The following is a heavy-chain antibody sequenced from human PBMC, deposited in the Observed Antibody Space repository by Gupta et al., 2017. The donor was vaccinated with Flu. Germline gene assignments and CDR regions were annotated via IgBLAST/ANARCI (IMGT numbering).Heavy chain of an antibody. CDR2: ISSSSSYI. Sequence: EVQLVESGGGLVKPGGSLRLSCAASGFPFSSYSMNWVRQAPGQGLEWVSSISSSSSYIYYADSVKGRFTISRDNAKNSLYLQMNSLRAEDTAVYYCARGVMVRGVRSLYYYGMDVWGQGTTVTVSS. CDR3: ARGVMVRGVRSLYYYGMDV. D-gene: IGHD3-10*01. CDR1: GFPFSSYS. V-gene: IGHV3-21*01. J-gene: IGHJ6*02.